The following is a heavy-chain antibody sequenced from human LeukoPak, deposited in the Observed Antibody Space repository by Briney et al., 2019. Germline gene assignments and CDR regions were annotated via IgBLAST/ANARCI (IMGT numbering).Heavy chain of an antibody. Sequence: SVKFSCEASGGTFSSYAISWVRQAPGQGLEWMGGIIPIFGTANYAQKFQGRVTITADESTSTAYMELSSLRSEDTAVYYCASWYSSRRDADYWGQGTLVTVSS. D-gene: IGHD6-13*01. CDR3: ASWYSSRRDADY. J-gene: IGHJ4*02. V-gene: IGHV1-69*13. CDR1: GGTFSSYA. CDR2: IIPIFGTA.